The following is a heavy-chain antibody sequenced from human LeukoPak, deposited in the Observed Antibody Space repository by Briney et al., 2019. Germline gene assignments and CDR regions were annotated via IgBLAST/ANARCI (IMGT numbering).Heavy chain of an antibody. V-gene: IGHV1-18*01. D-gene: IGHD3-10*01. Sequence: ASVKVSCKASGYTFTSYGIIWVRQAPGQGLEWMGWISAYNGNTNYAQKLQGRVTMTTDTSTSTAYMELRSLRSDDTAVYYCARDLKTGITMFRGVIIAHWGQGTLVTVSS. CDR2: ISAYNGNT. J-gene: IGHJ5*02. CDR1: GYTFTSYG. CDR3: ARDLKTGITMFRGVIIAH.